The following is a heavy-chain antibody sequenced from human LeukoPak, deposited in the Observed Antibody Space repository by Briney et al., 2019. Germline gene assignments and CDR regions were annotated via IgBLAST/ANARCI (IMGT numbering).Heavy chain of an antibody. CDR2: IYHRGYT. D-gene: IGHD4-17*01. V-gene: IGHV4-4*02. CDR1: GGSIYSNDW. Sequence: SEALSLTCGVSGGSIYSNDWWSWVRQSPGKGLEWIGEIYHRGYTNYNPSLKTRVTISVDMSKNHFSLGLTSVTAADTALYYCARNRGGDYGDYRSDWFDPWGQGTLVTVSS. CDR3: ARNRGGDYGDYRSDWFDP. J-gene: IGHJ5*02.